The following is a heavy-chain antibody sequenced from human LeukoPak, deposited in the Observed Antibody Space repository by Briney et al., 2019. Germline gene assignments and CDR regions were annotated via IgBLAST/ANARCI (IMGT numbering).Heavy chain of an antibody. CDR3: ARDRGHSYGFGPGDY. CDR1: GFTFSSYS. J-gene: IGHJ4*02. CDR2: ISSSSSTI. Sequence: LAGGSLRLSCAASGFTFSSYSMNWVRQAPGKGLEWVSYISSSSSTIYYADSVKGRFTISRDNAKNSLYLQMNSLRAEDTAVYYCARDRGHSYGFGPGDYWGQGTLVTVSS. V-gene: IGHV3-48*01. D-gene: IGHD5-18*01.